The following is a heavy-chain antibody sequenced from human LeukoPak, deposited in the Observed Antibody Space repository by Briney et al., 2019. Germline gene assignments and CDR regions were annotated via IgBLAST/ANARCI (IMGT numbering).Heavy chain of an antibody. CDR2: FDPEDGET. V-gene: IGHV1-24*01. D-gene: IGHD3-10*01. Sequence: GASVKVSCKVSGYTLTELSMHWVRQAPGKGLEWMGGFDPEDGETIYAQKFQGRVTMTEDTSTDTAYMELSSLRSEDTAVYYCATDLKYGSGSLDYYYYYGMDVWGQGTTVTVSS. CDR1: GYTLTELS. CDR3: ATDLKYGSGSLDYYYYYGMDV. J-gene: IGHJ6*02.